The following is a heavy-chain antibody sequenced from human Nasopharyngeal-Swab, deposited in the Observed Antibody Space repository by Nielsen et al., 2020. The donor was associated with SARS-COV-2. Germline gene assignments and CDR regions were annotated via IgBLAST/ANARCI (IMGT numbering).Heavy chain of an antibody. CDR2: ISGSGGST. Sequence: WIRQPPGKGLEWVSAISGSGGSTYYADSVKGRFTISRDNSKNTLYLQMNSLRAEDTAVYYCAKPLYGDSPFDYRGQGTLVTVSS. D-gene: IGHD4-17*01. J-gene: IGHJ4*02. V-gene: IGHV3-23*01. CDR3: AKPLYGDSPFDY.